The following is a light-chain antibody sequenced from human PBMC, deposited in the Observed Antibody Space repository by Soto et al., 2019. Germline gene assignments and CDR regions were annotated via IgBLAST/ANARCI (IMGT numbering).Light chain of an antibody. Sequence: AIRMTQSPSSFSASTGDRVTITCRASQGISSYLAWYQQKPGKAPNLLIYAASTLQSGVPSRFSGSGSGTDFNLTISCLQSEDFATYYCQQYYSYPPTFGQGTKVEIK. CDR2: AAS. J-gene: IGKJ1*01. V-gene: IGKV1-8*01. CDR1: QGISSY. CDR3: QQYYSYPPT.